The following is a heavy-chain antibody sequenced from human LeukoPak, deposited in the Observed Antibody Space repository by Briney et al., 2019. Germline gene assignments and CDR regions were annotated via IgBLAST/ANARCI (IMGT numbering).Heavy chain of an antibody. CDR3: ARGLGWKVATMGLFFMDV. Sequence: SETLSLTSGVYGGSFFAYDWSWVGQPPGKGLIGEINDGGDTNYNPSLKSRVTMSVDTCKNHFSLEVRSMTAADTAVYYCARGLGWKVATMGLFFMDVWGEGITVTVSS. D-gene: IGHD5-12*01. J-gene: IGHJ6*03. CDR1: GGSFFAYD. V-gene: IGHV4-34*01. CDR2: INDGGDT.